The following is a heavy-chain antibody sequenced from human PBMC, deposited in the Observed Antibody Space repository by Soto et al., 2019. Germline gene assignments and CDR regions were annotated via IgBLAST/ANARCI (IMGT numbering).Heavy chain of an antibody. Sequence: QVQLVQSGAEVKKPGSSVKVSCKAFGDTFNRYTISWVRHAPGQGLEWMGRAIPGLDVASYAQRFQGRVSMTADISTSTVYMELSSLTSEDAAVYYCARAGGYNSYGLDVWGQGTTVIASS. D-gene: IGHD5-12*01. J-gene: IGHJ6*01. CDR1: GDTFNRYT. V-gene: IGHV1-69*02. CDR2: AIPGLDVA. CDR3: ARAGGYNSYGLDV.